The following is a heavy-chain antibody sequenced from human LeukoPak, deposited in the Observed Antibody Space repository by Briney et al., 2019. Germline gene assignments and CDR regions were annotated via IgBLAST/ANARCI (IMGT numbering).Heavy chain of an antibody. CDR3: ARAQEPYCSSTSCPKSWFDP. D-gene: IGHD2-2*01. Sequence: ASVKVSCKASGGTFSSYAISWVRQAPGQGLEWMGGIIPIFGTANYAQKFQGRVTITADEYTSTAYMELSSLRSEDTAVYYCARAQEPYCSSTSCPKSWFDPWGQGTLVTVSS. J-gene: IGHJ5*02. V-gene: IGHV1-69*13. CDR2: IIPIFGTA. CDR1: GGTFSSYA.